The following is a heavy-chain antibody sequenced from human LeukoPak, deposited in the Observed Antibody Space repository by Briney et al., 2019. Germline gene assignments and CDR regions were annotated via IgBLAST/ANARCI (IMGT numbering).Heavy chain of an antibody. J-gene: IGHJ4*02. CDR2: IDSDGVST. CDR1: GFMFSTYA. CDR3: AKDLRAYYYGSGSYGN. Sequence: GGSLRLSCTASGFMFSTYAMYWVRRAPGKGLEYVSAIDSDGVSTYYANSVKGRFTISRDNSKNTLYLQMGSLRAEDLAVYYCAKDLRAYYYGSGSYGNWGQGTLVTVSS. D-gene: IGHD3-10*01. V-gene: IGHV3-64*01.